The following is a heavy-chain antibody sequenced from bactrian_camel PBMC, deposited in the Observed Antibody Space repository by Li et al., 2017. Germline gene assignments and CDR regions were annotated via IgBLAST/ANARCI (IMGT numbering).Heavy chain of an antibody. J-gene: IGHJ6*01. CDR3: AADGGVSPGWAKVCRAGEFGY. D-gene: IGHD5*01. Sequence: HVQLVESGGGSVQTGSSLTLSCIETGNTYSATYTGWFRQSPGKQREEVAFIDSDGSTRYAEFVKGRFIISQDNAKDTLYLQMNSLKPEDTAMYYCAADGGVSPGWAKVCRAGEFGYWGQGTQVTVS. CDR2: IDSDGST. V-gene: IGHV3S53*01. CDR1: GNTYSATY.